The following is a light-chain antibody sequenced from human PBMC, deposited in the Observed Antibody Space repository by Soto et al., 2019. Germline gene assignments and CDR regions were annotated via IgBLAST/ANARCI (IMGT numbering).Light chain of an antibody. J-gene: IGKJ1*01. CDR2: AAS. Sequence: DSQMTQSPSSLSASVGDRVTITCRASQSISSYLNWYQQKPGKAPNLLIYAASSLQSGVPSRFSGSGSGTDFTLTISSVQPEDFATYYCQQSYSTPRTFGQGTKVDIK. CDR3: QQSYSTPRT. V-gene: IGKV1-39*01. CDR1: QSISSY.